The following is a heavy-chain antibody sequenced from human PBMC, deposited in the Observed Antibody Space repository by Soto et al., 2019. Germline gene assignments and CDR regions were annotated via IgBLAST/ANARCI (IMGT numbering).Heavy chain of an antibody. CDR1: GFPFSAYN. CDR3: AKDWYHTIDS. CDR2: ITVGSSHI. V-gene: IGHV3-21*01. Sequence: GGSLRLSCTGSGFPFSAYNINWVRQAPGKGLEWVSSITVGSSHIYQPNSMKGRFTLSRDNAKNTVHLQMSSLRVEDTAVYYCAKDWYHTIDSWGQGIPVTVSS. D-gene: IGHD1-20*01. J-gene: IGHJ4*02.